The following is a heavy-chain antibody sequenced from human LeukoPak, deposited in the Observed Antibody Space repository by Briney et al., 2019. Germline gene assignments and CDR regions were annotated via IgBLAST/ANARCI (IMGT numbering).Heavy chain of an antibody. V-gene: IGHV3-23*01. CDR3: AKATDRRFWSGWGNFFDY. CDR2: ISGSGGST. J-gene: IGHJ4*02. Sequence: TGGSLRLSCAASGFTFSSYAMSWVRQAPGKGLEWVSAISGSGGSTYYADSVKGRFTISRDDSKNSLYLQMNSLRTEDTALYYCAKATDRRFWSGWGNFFDYWGQGTLVTVSS. CDR1: GFTFSSYA. D-gene: IGHD3-3*01.